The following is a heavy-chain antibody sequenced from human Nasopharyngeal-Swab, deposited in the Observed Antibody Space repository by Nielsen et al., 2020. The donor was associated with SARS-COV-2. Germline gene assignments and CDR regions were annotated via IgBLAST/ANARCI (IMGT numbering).Heavy chain of an antibody. CDR1: GYTFTSYY. CDR2: INPSGGST. D-gene: IGHD4-17*01. V-gene: IGHV1-46*01. CDR3: ARVPTVGGDYTDGDHWFDP. J-gene: IGHJ5*02. Sequence: ASVKVSCKASGYTFTSYYMHWVRQAPGQGLEWMRIINPSGGSTSYAQKFQGRVTMTRDTSTSTVYMELSSLRSEDTAVYYCARVPTVGGDYTDGDHWFDPWGQGTLVTVSS.